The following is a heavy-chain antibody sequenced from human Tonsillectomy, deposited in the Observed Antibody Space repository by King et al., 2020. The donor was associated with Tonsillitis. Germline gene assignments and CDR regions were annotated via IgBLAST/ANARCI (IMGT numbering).Heavy chain of an antibody. Sequence: EVQLVESGGGLVQPGGSLRLSCAASGFTFSTYAMHWVRQAPGKGLEYVSAISSKGGSTYYTNSVKGRFTISRDNAKNTLYLQMGSLRAEDMAVYYCASPYNTDSGGMDVWGQGTTVTVSS. V-gene: IGHV3-64*01. CDR1: GFTFSTYA. CDR2: ISSKGGST. J-gene: IGHJ6*02. D-gene: IGHD3-3*01. CDR3: ASPYNTDSGGMDV.